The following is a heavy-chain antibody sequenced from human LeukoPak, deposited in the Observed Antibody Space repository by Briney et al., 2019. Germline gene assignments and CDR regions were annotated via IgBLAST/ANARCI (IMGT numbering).Heavy chain of an antibody. V-gene: IGHV1-2*02. D-gene: IGHD5-18*01. CDR3: ARRRGYTNRD. Sequence: ASVKVSCKASGYAFTGYCMHWVRQAPGQGLEWMGWINPNSGGTNYAQKFQGRVTMTKYMSISTAYMELSRLRSDDMAVYYCARRRGYTNRDWGQGTLVTVSS. CDR2: INPNSGGT. J-gene: IGHJ4*02. CDR1: GYAFTGYC.